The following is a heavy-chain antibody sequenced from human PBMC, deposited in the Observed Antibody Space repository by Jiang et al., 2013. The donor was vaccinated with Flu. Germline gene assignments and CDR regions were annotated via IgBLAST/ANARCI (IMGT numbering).Heavy chain of an antibody. CDR2: IIPILGIA. CDR1: GGTFSSYA. CDR3: ARDHPSGGYTMGAMATWEDY. D-gene: IGHD1-26*01. J-gene: IGHJ4*02. Sequence: GAEVKKPGSSVKVSCKASGGTFSSYAISWVRQAPGQGLEWMGRIIPILGIANYAQKFQGRVTITADKSTSTAYMELSSLRSEDTAVYYCARDHPSGGYTMGAMATWEDYWGQGTLVTVSS. V-gene: IGHV1-69*04.